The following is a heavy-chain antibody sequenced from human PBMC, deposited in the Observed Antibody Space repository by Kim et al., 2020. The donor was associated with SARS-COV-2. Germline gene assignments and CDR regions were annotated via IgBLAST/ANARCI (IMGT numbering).Heavy chain of an antibody. V-gene: IGHV1-18*04. CDR2: ISAYNGNT. Sequence: ASVKVSCKASGYTFTSYGISWVRQAPGQGLEWMGWISAYNGNTNYAQKLQGRVTMTTDTSTSTAYMELRSLRSDDTAVYYCARDRPIRGARILQYYYYGMDVWGQGTTVTVSS. D-gene: IGHD3-10*01. CDR1: GYTFTSYG. CDR3: ARDRPIRGARILQYYYYGMDV. J-gene: IGHJ6*02.